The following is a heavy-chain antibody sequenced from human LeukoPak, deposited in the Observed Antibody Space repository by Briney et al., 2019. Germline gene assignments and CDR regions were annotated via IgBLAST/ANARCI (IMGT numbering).Heavy chain of an antibody. CDR2: TYYSGST. CDR3: ARGFGERFVFDY. D-gene: IGHD3-10*01. CDR1: GGSISSYY. V-gene: IGHV4-59*08. J-gene: IGHJ4*02. Sequence: SETLSLTCTVSGGSISSYYWSWIRQPPGKGLEWIGYTYYSGSTNYNPSLKSRVTISVDTSKNQFSLKLSSVTAADTAVYYCARGFGERFVFDYWGQGTLVTVSS.